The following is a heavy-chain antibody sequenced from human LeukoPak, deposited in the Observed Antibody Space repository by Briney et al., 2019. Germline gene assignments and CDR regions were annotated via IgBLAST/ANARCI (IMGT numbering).Heavy chain of an antibody. CDR2: IYSGGST. V-gene: IGHV3-53*04. CDR1: GFTFSSYA. Sequence: PGGSLRLSCAASGFTFSSYAMSWVRQAPEKGLEWVSVIYSGGSTYYADSVKGRFTISRHNSKNTLYLQMNSLRAEDAAVYYCARWVDTAMGYFDYWGQGTLVTVSS. D-gene: IGHD5-18*01. J-gene: IGHJ4*02. CDR3: ARWVDTAMGYFDY.